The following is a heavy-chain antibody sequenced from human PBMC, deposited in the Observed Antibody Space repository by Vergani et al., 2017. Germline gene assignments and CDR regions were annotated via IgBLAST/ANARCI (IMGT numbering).Heavy chain of an antibody. J-gene: IGHJ4*02. CDR3: AKHFRGWGIDY. Sequence: QVQLVESGGGVVQRGGSLRLSCATSGFTLSNYDMQWIRQGPGKGLEFVAFIKFDGSNQYYGDSVKGRFTLSRDFCKNTLYLQMNSLRTEDTATYYCAKHFRGWGIDYWGQGTQVIVAS. CDR1: GFTLSNYD. CDR2: IKFDGSNQ. D-gene: IGHD3-16*01. V-gene: IGHV3-30*02.